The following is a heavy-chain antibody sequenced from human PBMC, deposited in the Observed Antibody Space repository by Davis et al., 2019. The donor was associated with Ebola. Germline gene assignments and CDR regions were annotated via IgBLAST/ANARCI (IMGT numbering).Heavy chain of an antibody. J-gene: IGHJ4*02. CDR3: AKDRVRFDY. V-gene: IGHV3-21*04. D-gene: IGHD3-10*01. Sequence: GGSLRLSCAASGFTFSNYNMNCVRQAPGKGLEWVSSISSTGSYIYYADSVKGRFTISRDNAKNSLYLQMNSLRAEDTAVYYCAKDRVRFDYWGQGTLVTVSS. CDR1: GFTFSNYN. CDR2: ISSTGSYI.